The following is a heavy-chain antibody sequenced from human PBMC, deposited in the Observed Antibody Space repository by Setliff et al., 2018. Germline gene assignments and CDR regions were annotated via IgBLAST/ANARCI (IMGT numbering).Heavy chain of an antibody. CDR2: LNNDGTTI. J-gene: IGHJ6*02. CDR1: GFTFSTYG. CDR3: TRDQDYYGMDV. Sequence: GGSLRLSCAASGFTFSTYGLNWVRQAPGKGLEWISYLNNDGTTIYYADSVRGRFTISRDNAKNSLDLQMNSLRGEDTAVYHCTRDQDYYGMDVWGQGTTVTVSS. V-gene: IGHV3-48*04.